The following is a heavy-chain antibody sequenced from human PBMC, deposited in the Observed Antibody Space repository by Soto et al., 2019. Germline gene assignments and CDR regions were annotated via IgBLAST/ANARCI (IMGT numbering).Heavy chain of an antibody. CDR1: GGSISSSSYY. CDR2: IYYSGST. Sequence: QLQLQESGPGLVKPSETLSLTCTVSGGSISSSSYYWGWIRQPPGKGLEWIGSIYYSGSTYYNPSLKSRVTISVDTSKNQFSLKLSSVTAADTAVYYCARLPRWWSENLSPHDAFDIWGQGTMVTVSS. CDR3: ARLPRWWSENLSPHDAFDI. J-gene: IGHJ3*02. V-gene: IGHV4-39*01. D-gene: IGHD2-15*01.